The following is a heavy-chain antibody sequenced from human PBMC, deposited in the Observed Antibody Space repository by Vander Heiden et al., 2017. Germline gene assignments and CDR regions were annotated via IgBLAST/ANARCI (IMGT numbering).Heavy chain of an antibody. CDR1: GFTFSDHY. D-gene: IGHD3-10*01. CDR3: ARLAGVRGVLGY. CDR2: IRNKAYNYAT. J-gene: IGHJ4*02. Sequence: EVQLVESGGGLVQPGGSLRLSCAASGFTFSDHYMDCVRQTPGKGLEWVGRIRNKAYNYATEYAASVKGRFTISRDDSKNSVHLQMNNLKTEDAAVYYCARLAGVRGVLGYWGQGTLVTVSS. V-gene: IGHV3-72*01.